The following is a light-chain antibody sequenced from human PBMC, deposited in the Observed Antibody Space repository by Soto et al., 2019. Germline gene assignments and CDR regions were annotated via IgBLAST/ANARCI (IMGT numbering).Light chain of an antibody. CDR2: EVS. Sequence: QSVLTQPPSVSGSLGQSVTISCTGTSSDVGSYNRVSWYQQPPGTAPKLMIYEVSNRPSGVPDHFSGSKSGNTASLTFSGLQAEGEADYYCSSYTSSSTDVFGTGTKVTVL. J-gene: IGLJ1*01. CDR1: SSDVGSYNR. CDR3: SSYTSSSTDV. V-gene: IGLV2-18*02.